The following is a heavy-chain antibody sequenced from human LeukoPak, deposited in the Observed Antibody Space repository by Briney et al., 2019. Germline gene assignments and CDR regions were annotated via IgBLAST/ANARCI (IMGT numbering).Heavy chain of an antibody. CDR1: GDTLTGYY. J-gene: IGHJ4*02. Sequence: GASVQVCCKAAGDTLTGYYMRRVRQAPGQGLEWMGWINPNSGGTNYAQKFQGRVTMTRDTSISTAYMELSRLRSDDTAVYYCAREECSGGSCYLFDYWGQGTLVTVSS. CDR2: INPNSGGT. D-gene: IGHD2-15*01. CDR3: AREECSGGSCYLFDY. V-gene: IGHV1-2*02.